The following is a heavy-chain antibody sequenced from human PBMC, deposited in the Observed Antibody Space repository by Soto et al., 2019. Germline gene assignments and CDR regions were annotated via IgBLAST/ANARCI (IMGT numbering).Heavy chain of an antibody. J-gene: IGHJ6*02. CDR3: ARGVYGMDV. CDR2: INPNSGGT. CDR1: GYTFTGYY. Sequence: ASVKVSCKAPGYTFTGYYMHWVRQAPGQGLEWMGWINPNSGGTKYSQKFQGRVTITRDTSASTAYMELSSLRSEDTAVYYCARGVYGMDVWGQGTTVTVSS. V-gene: IGHV1-2*02.